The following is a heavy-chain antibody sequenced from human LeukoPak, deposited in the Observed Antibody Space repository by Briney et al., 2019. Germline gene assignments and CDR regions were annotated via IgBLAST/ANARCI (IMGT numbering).Heavy chain of an antibody. D-gene: IGHD6-25*01. CDR2: VHLDGRT. CDR1: GGSVSSTNW. J-gene: IGHJ4*02. Sequence: SETLSLTCGVSGGSVSSTNWWTWIRQPPGKGLEWIGEVHLDGRTNFNPSLKSRLTMSVDLSENHVSLKLTSVTATDTAVYYCAREGGFYRPLDYSGQGTLVTVSS. V-gene: IGHV4-4*02. CDR3: AREGGFYRPLDY.